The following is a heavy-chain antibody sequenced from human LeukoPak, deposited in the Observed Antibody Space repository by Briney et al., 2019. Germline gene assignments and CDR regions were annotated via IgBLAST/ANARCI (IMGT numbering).Heavy chain of an antibody. D-gene: IGHD5-24*01. Sequence: SETLSLTCTVSGGSISSYYWSWIRQPPGKGLEWIGYIYYSGSTNYNPSLKSRVTISVDTSKNQFSLKLSSVTAADTAVYYCAREGWLHFCDYWGQGTLVTVSS. V-gene: IGHV4-59*01. CDR1: GGSISSYY. CDR2: IYYSGST. CDR3: AREGWLHFCDY. J-gene: IGHJ4*02.